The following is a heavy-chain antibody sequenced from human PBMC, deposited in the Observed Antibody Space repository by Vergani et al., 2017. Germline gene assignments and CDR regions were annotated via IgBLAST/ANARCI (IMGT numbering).Heavy chain of an antibody. Sequence: QVQLQESGPGLVKPSETLSLTCTVSGGSISSYYWSWIRQPPGKGLEWIGYIYYSGSTNYNPSLKSRVTISVDTSKNQFSLKLSSVTAADTVVYYCARSSGWRDAFDIWGQGTMVTVSS. V-gene: IGHV4-59*01. CDR1: GGSISSYY. D-gene: IGHD6-19*01. CDR3: ARSSGWRDAFDI. J-gene: IGHJ3*02. CDR2: IYYSGST.